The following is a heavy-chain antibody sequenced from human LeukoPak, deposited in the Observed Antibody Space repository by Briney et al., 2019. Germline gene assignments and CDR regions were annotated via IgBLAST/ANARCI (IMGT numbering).Heavy chain of an antibody. CDR3: AKDPRISMVRGTTI. D-gene: IGHD3-10*01. CDR1: GFTFSSYG. V-gene: IGHV3-30*18. Sequence: GGSLRLSCAASGFTFSSYGMHWVRQAPGKGLEWVAVISYDGSNKYYADSVKGRFTISRDNSKNTLYLQMNSLRAEDTAVYYCAKDPRISMVRGTTIWGQGTLVTVSS. CDR2: ISYDGSNK. J-gene: IGHJ4*02.